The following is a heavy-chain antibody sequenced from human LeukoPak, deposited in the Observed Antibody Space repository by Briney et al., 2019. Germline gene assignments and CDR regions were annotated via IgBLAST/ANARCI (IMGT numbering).Heavy chain of an antibody. D-gene: IGHD3-10*01. CDR1: GGXLRSYY. J-gene: IGHJ5*02. Sequence: SETLSLTCTVSGGXLRSYYWSWTRQPPGKGLEWIGLIYHSGSTDYNPSLKSRGTISVDTSKNQFSLKLSSVTAADTAVYYCARTNYYGSGSYYPDLWGQGTLVTVSS. CDR3: ARTNYYGSGSYYPDL. CDR2: IYHSGST. V-gene: IGHV4-59*08.